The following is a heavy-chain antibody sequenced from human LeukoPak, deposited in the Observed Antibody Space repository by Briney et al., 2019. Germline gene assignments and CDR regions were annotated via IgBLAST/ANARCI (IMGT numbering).Heavy chain of an antibody. Sequence: PSETLSLTCTVSGGSISSYYWSWIRQPPGKGLDWIGYIYYSGSTTYNPSLKSRVTISVDTSKNQFSLKLSSVTAADTAVYYCARAFSSGWPFDYWGQGTLVTVSS. CDR2: IYYSGST. D-gene: IGHD6-19*01. V-gene: IGHV4-59*12. CDR3: ARAFSSGWPFDY. J-gene: IGHJ4*02. CDR1: GGSISSYY.